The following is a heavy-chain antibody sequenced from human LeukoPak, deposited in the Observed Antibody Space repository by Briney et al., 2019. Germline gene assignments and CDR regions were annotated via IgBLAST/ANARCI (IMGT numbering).Heavy chain of an antibody. D-gene: IGHD2-21*02. V-gene: IGHV1-2*06. CDR3: ARGCGGDSSCSDAFDI. CDR2: INPNSGGT. CDR1: GYTFTVYY. Sequence: ASVKVSCKASGYTFTVYYMHWVRQAPGQGLEWMGRINPNSGGTNYAQKFQGRVTMTRDTSISTAYMELSRLRSDDTAVYYCARGCGGDSSCSDAFDIWGQGTMVTVSS. J-gene: IGHJ3*02.